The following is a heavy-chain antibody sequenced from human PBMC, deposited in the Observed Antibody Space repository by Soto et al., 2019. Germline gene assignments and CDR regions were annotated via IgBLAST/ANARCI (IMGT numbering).Heavy chain of an antibody. V-gene: IGHV1-18*01. CDR1: GYTFTSYG. D-gene: IGHD1-26*01. CDR3: ARDRGSYALDY. Sequence: QVQLVQSGAEVKKPGASVKVSCKASGYTFTSYGISWVRQAPGQGLEWMGWVSANNGNTNYAQKRQVRVTMTTDTPTSTAYMELRSLRSADTAVYYCARDRGSYALDYWGQGTLVTVSS. J-gene: IGHJ4*02. CDR2: VSANNGNT.